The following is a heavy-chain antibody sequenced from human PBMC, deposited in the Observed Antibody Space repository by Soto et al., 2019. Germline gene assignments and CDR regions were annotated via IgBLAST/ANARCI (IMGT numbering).Heavy chain of an antibody. CDR1: GYTFTSYG. CDR3: ARGWEDTDYYYGMDV. Sequence: GASVKVSCKASGYTFTSYGIIWVRQAPGQGLEWMGWISAYNGNTNYAQKLQGRVTMTTDTSTSTAYMELRSLRSDDTAVYYCARGWEDTDYYYGMDVWGQGTTVTVSS. J-gene: IGHJ6*01. D-gene: IGHD1-26*01. CDR2: ISAYNGNT. V-gene: IGHV1-18*04.